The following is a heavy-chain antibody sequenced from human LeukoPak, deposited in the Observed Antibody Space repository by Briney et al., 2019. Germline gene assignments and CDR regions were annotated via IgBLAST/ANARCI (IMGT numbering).Heavy chain of an antibody. CDR3: AKDGGIAVAGTFDY. Sequence: GGSLRLSCAASGFTFSSYGMHWVRQAPGKGPEWVAVISYDGSNKYYADSVKGRFTISRDNSKNTLYLQMNSLRAEDTAVYYCAKDGGIAVAGTFDYWGQGTLVTVSS. D-gene: IGHD6-19*01. J-gene: IGHJ4*02. V-gene: IGHV3-30*18. CDR2: ISYDGSNK. CDR1: GFTFSSYG.